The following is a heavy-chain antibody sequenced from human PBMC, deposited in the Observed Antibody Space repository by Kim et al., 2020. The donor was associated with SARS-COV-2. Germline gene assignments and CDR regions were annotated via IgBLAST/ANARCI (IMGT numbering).Heavy chain of an antibody. Sequence: CADSVKGRLPITRDNDTNSLDLQMNRLGADDTAVYYCASRNCGGDCTFDYWGQGTLVTVSS. D-gene: IGHD2-21*02. J-gene: IGHJ4*02. CDR3: ASRNCGGDCTFDY. V-gene: IGHV3-21*01.